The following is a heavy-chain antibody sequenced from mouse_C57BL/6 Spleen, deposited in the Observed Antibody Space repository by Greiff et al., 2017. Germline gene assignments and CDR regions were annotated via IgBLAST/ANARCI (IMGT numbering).Heavy chain of an antibody. D-gene: IGHD1-1*01. CDR1: GYTFTSYW. V-gene: IGHV1-64*01. CDR3: ARGSSPHAMDY. J-gene: IGHJ4*01. Sequence: VQLQQPGAELVKPGASVKLSCKASGYTFTSYWMHWVKQRPGQGLEWIGMIHPNSGSTNYNETFKSKATLTVDKSSSTAYMQLSSLTSEDSAVYYCARGSSPHAMDYWGQGTSVTVSS. CDR2: IHPNSGST.